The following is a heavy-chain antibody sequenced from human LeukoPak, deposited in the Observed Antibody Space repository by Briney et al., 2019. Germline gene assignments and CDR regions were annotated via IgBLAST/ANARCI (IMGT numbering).Heavy chain of an antibody. D-gene: IGHD6-6*01. J-gene: IGHJ4*02. V-gene: IGHV3-74*01. CDR3: ARGPNSNWSGLDF. Sequence: PGGSLRLSCTASGFSFSGHWMHWARHLPGKGLVWVSRISPTGSTTSYADSVKGRFTVSRDNAKNTLYLQVNNLRAEDTAVYYCARGPNSNWSGLDFWGQGTLLTVPS. CDR2: ISPTGSTT. CDR1: GFSFSGHW.